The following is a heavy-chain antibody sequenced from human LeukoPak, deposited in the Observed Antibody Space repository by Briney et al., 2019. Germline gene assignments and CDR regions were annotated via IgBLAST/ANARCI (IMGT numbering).Heavy chain of an antibody. CDR1: GYTFTSYG. D-gene: IGHD3-22*01. Sequence: ASVKVSCKASGYTFTSYGISWVRQAPGQGLEWMGWISAYNGNTNYAQKLQGRVTMTTDTSTSTAYMELRSLRSDDTAVYYCAGCQNRIVEFDYWGQGTLVTVSS. CDR3: AGCQNRIVEFDY. V-gene: IGHV1-18*01. CDR2: ISAYNGNT. J-gene: IGHJ4*02.